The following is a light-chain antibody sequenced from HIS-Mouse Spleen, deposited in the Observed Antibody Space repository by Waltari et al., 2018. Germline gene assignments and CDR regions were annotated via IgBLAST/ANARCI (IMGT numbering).Light chain of an antibody. CDR1: SSDLGGSYY. J-gene: IGLJ3*02. Sequence: QSALTQPASVSGSPGQSITISCTGTSSDLGGSYYVSRYQQHPGKAPKLMIYEVSNRPSGVSNRFSGSKSGNTASLTISGLQAEDEADYYCSSYTSSSTLWVFGGGTKLTVL. CDR3: SSYTSSSTLWV. CDR2: EVS. V-gene: IGLV2-14*01.